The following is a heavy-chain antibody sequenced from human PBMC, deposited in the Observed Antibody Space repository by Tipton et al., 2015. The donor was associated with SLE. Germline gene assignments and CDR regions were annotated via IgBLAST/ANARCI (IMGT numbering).Heavy chain of an antibody. V-gene: IGHV4-4*07. Sequence: TLSLTCTVSGGSVSSYYWSWIRRPAGKGLEWIGRIYTSGNTNYNPSLKSRVTVSVDTSKNQFSLKLTSVTAADTAIYYCAKVSGSYFMDGRDAFDIWGQGTMVTVSS. CDR1: GGSVSSYY. D-gene: IGHD1-26*01. CDR2: IYTSGNT. CDR3: AKVSGSYFMDGRDAFDI. J-gene: IGHJ3*02.